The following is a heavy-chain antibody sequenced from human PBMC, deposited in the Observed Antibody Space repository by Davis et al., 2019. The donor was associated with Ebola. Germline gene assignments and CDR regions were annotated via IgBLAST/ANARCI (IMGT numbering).Heavy chain of an antibody. CDR3: ARIIERWVVDL. V-gene: IGHV7-4-1*02. D-gene: IGHD5-24*01. CDR1: GYSFSNYA. CDR2: INTNTGNP. J-gene: IGHJ5*02. Sequence: ASVKVSCKPSGYSFSNYALSWLRQAPGQGLEWMGWINTNTGNPTYAQGLTGRFVLSLDTSVSTAYLQISSLEADDTAVYYCARIIERWVVDLWGQGTLVTVSS.